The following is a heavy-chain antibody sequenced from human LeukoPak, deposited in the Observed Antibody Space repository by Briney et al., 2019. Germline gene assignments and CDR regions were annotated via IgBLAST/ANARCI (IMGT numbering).Heavy chain of an antibody. CDR1: GYTFTGYY. CDR3: ARVGTTVTLIDY. J-gene: IGHJ4*02. CDR2: INPNSGGT. D-gene: IGHD4-17*01. V-gene: IGHV1-2*02. Sequence: ASVKVSCTASGYTFTGYYMHWVRQAPGQGLEWMGWINPNSGGTNYAQKFQGRVTMTRDTSISTAYMELSRLRSDDTAVYYCARVGTTVTLIDYWGQGTLVTVSS.